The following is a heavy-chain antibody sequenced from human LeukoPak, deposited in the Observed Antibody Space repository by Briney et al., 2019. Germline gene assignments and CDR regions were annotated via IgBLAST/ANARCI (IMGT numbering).Heavy chain of an antibody. CDR2: IYSGGST. CDR3: ASAGGGYYDSSGYYDY. D-gene: IGHD3-22*01. J-gene: IGHJ4*02. V-gene: IGHV3-53*01. Sequence: VESGGGLIQPGGSLRLSCAASGFTVSSNYMSWVRQAPGKGLEWVSVIYSGGSTYYADSAKGRFTISRDNSKNTLYLQMNSLRAEDTAVYYCASAGGGYYDSSGYYDYWGQGTLVTVSS. CDR1: GFTVSSNY.